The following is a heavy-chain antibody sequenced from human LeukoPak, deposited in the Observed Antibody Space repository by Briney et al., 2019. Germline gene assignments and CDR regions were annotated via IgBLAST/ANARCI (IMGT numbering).Heavy chain of an antibody. CDR2: INHSGST. CDR3: ARGQWSAVPFDY. D-gene: IGHD2-8*01. V-gene: IGHV4-34*01. CDR1: GGSFSGYY. J-gene: IGHJ4*02. Sequence: PSETLSLTCAVYGGSFSGYYWSWIRQPPGKGLEWIGEINHSGSTNYNPSLKSRVTISVDTSKNQFSLKLSSVTAADTAVYYCARGQWSAVPFDYWGQGTLVTVSS.